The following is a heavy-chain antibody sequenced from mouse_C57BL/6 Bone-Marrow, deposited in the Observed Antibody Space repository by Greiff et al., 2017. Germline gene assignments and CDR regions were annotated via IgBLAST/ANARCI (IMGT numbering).Heavy chain of an antibody. V-gene: IGHV1-64*01. CDR3: ARWGLRYLDY. J-gene: IGHJ2*01. Sequence: VQLQQSGAELVKPGASVKLSCKASCYTFTSYWMHWVKQRPGQGLEWIGMIRPNSGSTNYNEKFKSKATLTVDKSSSTAYMQLSSLTSEDSAVYYCARWGLRYLDYWGQGTTLTVSS. D-gene: IGHD2-13*01. CDR2: IRPNSGST. CDR1: CYTFTSYW.